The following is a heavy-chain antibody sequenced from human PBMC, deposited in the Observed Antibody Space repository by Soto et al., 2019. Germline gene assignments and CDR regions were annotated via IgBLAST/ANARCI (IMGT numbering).Heavy chain of an antibody. CDR2: ISAYNGNT. V-gene: IGHV1-18*01. CDR3: ARGVDIVVVVAGYFEY. Sequence: GASVKVSCTASGYTFTSYGISWVRQAPGQGLEWMGWISAYNGNTNYAQKLQGRVTMTTDTSTSTAYMELRSLRSDDTAVYYCARGVDIVVVVAGYFEYWGQGSLVTVSS. CDR1: GYTFTSYG. D-gene: IGHD2-15*01. J-gene: IGHJ4*02.